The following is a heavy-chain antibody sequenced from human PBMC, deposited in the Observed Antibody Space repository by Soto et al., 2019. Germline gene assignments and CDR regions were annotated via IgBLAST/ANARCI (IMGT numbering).Heavy chain of an antibody. CDR2: VSWNSGTI. CDR3: AICSGGTANGMDV. D-gene: IGHD3-10*02. CDR1: GFMFDNYA. J-gene: IGHJ6*02. Sequence: EVQLVESGGGLVQPGRSLRLSCAASGFMFDNYAMHWVRQAPGKGLEWVSGVSWNSGTIGYADSVKGRFTISRDNAKNSLYLQMNRLRAEDTALYYCAICSGGTANGMDVWGQGTTVTVSS. V-gene: IGHV3-9*01.